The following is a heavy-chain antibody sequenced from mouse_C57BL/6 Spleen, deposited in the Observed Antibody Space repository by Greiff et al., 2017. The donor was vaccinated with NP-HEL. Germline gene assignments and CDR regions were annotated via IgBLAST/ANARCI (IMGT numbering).Heavy chain of an antibody. Sequence: VQLKQSGAELVRPGASVKLSCTASGFNIKDYYMHWVKQRPEQGLEWIGRIDPEDGDTEYAPKFQGKATMTADTSSNTAYLQLSSLTSEDTAVYYCTTVYYGNYENYFDYWGQGTTLTVSS. J-gene: IGHJ2*01. CDR3: TTVYYGNYENYFDY. CDR2: IDPEDGDT. V-gene: IGHV14-1*01. D-gene: IGHD2-1*01. CDR1: GFNIKDYY.